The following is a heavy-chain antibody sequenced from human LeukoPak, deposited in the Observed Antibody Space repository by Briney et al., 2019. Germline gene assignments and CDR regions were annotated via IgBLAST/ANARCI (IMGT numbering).Heavy chain of an antibody. CDR2: IYYSGRT. V-gene: IGHV4-31*03. Sequence: PSETLSLTCTVSGGSISGGGFYWSWIRQHPGKGLEWIGYIYYSGRTYYNPSLKSRLTISQDTSKNQFSLRLRSVTAADTAVYYCARAPSDAWFDPWGQGTLVTVSS. J-gene: IGHJ5*02. CDR1: GGSISGGGFY. D-gene: IGHD2-8*01. CDR3: ARAPSDAWFDP.